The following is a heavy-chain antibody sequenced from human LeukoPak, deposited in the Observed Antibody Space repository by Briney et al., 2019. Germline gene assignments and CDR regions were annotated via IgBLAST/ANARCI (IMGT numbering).Heavy chain of an antibody. CDR2: INHSGST. CDR1: GGSFSGYY. Sequence: SSETLSLTCAVYGGSFSGYYWSWIRQPPGKGLEWIGEINHSGSTNYNPSLKSRVTISVDTSKNQFSLKLSSVTAADTAVYYCATVPQIAAAGYDAFDIWGQGTMVTVSS. V-gene: IGHV4-34*01. D-gene: IGHD6-13*01. J-gene: IGHJ3*02. CDR3: ATVPQIAAAGYDAFDI.